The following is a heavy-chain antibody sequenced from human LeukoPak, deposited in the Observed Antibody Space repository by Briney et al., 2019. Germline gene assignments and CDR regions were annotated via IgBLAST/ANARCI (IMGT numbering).Heavy chain of an antibody. CDR2: ISWNSGSI. Sequence: GGSLRLSCAASGFTFDDYAMHWVRQAPGKGLEWVSGISWNSGSIGYADSVKGRFTISRDNAKNFLYLQMNSLRAEDTALYYCAKDISGLSSSGYLLGYAFDIWGQGTMVTVSS. D-gene: IGHD3-22*01. V-gene: IGHV3-9*01. J-gene: IGHJ3*02. CDR1: GFTFDDYA. CDR3: AKDISGLSSSGYLLGYAFDI.